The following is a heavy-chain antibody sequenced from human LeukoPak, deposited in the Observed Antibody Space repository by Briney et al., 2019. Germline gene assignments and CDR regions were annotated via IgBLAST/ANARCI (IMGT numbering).Heavy chain of an antibody. J-gene: IGHJ4*02. Sequence: SETLSLTCAVYGGSFSGYYWSWIRQPPGKGLEWIGEINHSGSTNYNPSLKSRVTISVDTSKNQFSLKLSSVTAADTAVYYCARGPKLYSSSAGTDYWGQGTLVTVSS. CDR3: ARGPKLYSSSAGTDY. V-gene: IGHV4-34*01. CDR1: GGSFSGYY. CDR2: INHSGST. D-gene: IGHD6-6*01.